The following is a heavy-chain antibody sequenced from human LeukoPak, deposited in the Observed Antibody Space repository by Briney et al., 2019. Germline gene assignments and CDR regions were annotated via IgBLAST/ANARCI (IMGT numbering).Heavy chain of an antibody. J-gene: IGHJ4*02. CDR2: ISSSGSTI. CDR3: ARHLAAAGYFDY. V-gene: IGHV3-48*04. Sequence: GGSLRLSCAASGFTFSSYSMNWVRQAPGKGLEWVSYISSSGSTIYYADSVKGRFTISRDNAKNSLYLQMNSLRAEDTAVYYCARHLAAAGYFDYWGQGTLVTVSS. CDR1: GFTFSSYS. D-gene: IGHD6-13*01.